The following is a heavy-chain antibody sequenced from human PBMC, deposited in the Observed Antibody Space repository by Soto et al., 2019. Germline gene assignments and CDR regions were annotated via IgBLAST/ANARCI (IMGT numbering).Heavy chain of an antibody. CDR1: GGTFSSYA. Sequence: SVKVSCKASGGTFSSYAISWVRQAPGQGLEWMGGIIPIFGTANYAQKFQGRVTITADESTSTAYMELSSLRSEDTAVYYCARGMVVTATLDRSDYWGHGTLVTVSS. CDR2: IIPIFGTA. CDR3: ARGMVVTATLDRSDY. D-gene: IGHD2-15*01. J-gene: IGHJ4*01. V-gene: IGHV1-69*13.